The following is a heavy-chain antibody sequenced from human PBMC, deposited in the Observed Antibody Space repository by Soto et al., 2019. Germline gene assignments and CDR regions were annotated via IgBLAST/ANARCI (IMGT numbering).Heavy chain of an antibody. CDR2: INHSGST. J-gene: IGHJ6*02. CDR3: ARGRKLWFGELLERYYYYGMDV. CDR1: GGSFSGYY. D-gene: IGHD3-10*01. V-gene: IGHV4-34*01. Sequence: SETLSLTCAVYGGSFSGYYWSWIRQPPGKGLEWIGEINHSGSTNYNPSLRSRVTISVDTSKNQFSLKLSSVTAADTAVYYCARGRKLWFGELLERYYYYGMDVWGQGTTVTVSS.